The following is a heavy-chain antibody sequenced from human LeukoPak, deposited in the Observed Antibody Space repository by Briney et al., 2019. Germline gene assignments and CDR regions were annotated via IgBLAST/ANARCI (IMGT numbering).Heavy chain of an antibody. CDR1: GFTFSSYA. D-gene: IGHD5-12*01. J-gene: IGHJ4*02. CDR3: ARDRVGYPKYYFDY. CDR2: ISYDGSNK. V-gene: IGHV3-30*04. Sequence: GGSLRLSCAASGFTFSSYAMHWVRQAPGKGLEWVAVISYDGSNKYYADSVKGRFTISRDNSKNTLYLQMNSLRAEDTAVYYCARDRVGYPKYYFDYWGQGTLVTVSS.